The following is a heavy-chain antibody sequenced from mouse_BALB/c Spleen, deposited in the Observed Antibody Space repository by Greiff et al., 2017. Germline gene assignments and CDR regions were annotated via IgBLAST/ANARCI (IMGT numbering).Heavy chain of an antibody. CDR1: GYTFTDYW. Sequence: QVQLKQPGAELVMPGASVKMSCKASGYTFTDYWMHWVKQRPGQGLEWIGAIDTSDSYTSYNQKFKGKATLTVDESSSTAYMQLSSLTSEDSAVYYCARGGLRGFDYWGQGTTLTVSS. J-gene: IGHJ2*01. CDR3: ARGGLRGFDY. D-gene: IGHD2-4*01. V-gene: IGHV1-69*01. CDR2: IDTSDSYT.